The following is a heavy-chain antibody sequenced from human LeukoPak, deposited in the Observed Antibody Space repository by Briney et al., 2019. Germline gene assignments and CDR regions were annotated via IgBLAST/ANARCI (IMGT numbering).Heavy chain of an antibody. CDR3: AKGSVDTSYIDY. V-gene: IGHV3-23*01. J-gene: IGHJ4*02. CDR1: GFTFSNFA. Sequence: GGSLRLSSAASGFTFSNFAMTWVRLAPGRGLEWVSTVSGSGDSTHFADSVKGRFTISRDNSKNTLYLQMNRLRVEDTALYYCAKGSVDTSYIDYWGQGTLVTVSS. D-gene: IGHD3-10*01. CDR2: VSGSGDST.